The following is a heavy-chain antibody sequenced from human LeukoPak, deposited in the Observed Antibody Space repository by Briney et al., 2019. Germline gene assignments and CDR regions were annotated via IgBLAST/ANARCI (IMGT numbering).Heavy chain of an antibody. J-gene: IGHJ4*02. CDR3: ARAQQYDKFDY. CDR2: ISTSATST. D-gene: IGHD3-22*01. Sequence: GGSLRLSCAPSGLTFSTYGMHWVRQAPGKSREWVSLISTSATSTHYADSVRGRFTISRDDSRDTLSLHMNSLRAEDTAFYYCARAQQYDKFDYWGQGTLVTVSS. V-gene: IGHV3-NL1*01. CDR1: GLTFSTYG.